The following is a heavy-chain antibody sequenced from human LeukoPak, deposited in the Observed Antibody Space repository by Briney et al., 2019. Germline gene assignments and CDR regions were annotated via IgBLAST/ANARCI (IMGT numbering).Heavy chain of an antibody. CDR3: AKGDYYGSGTSEVLGY. CDR1: GFTFSSYA. V-gene: IGHV3-30*04. CDR2: ISYDGSNK. D-gene: IGHD3-10*01. J-gene: IGHJ4*02. Sequence: SGGSLRLSCAASGFTFSSYAMHWVRQAPGKGLEWVAVISYDGSNKYYADSVKGRFTISRDNSKNTLYLQMNSLRAEDTAVYYCAKGDYYGSGTSEVLGYWGQGTLVTVSS.